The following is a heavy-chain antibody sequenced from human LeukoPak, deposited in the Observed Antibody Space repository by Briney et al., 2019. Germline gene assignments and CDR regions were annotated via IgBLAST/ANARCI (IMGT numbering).Heavy chain of an antibody. CDR1: GGSINGYY. V-gene: IGHV4-59*01. CDR2: ISYSGST. D-gene: IGHD7-27*01. J-gene: IGHJ3*02. CDR3: AREHPGAFDI. Sequence: SETLSLTCTVSGGSINGYYWSWVRQPPGKGLEWIGYISYSGSTNYNPSLKSRVTISVDTKQFSLKLSSVTAADTAVYYCAREHPGAFDIWGQGTMVTVSS.